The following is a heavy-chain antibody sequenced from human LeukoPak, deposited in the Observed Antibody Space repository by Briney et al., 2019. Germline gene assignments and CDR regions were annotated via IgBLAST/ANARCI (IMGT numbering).Heavy chain of an antibody. Sequence: SETLSLTCAVYGGSFSGYYWSWIRQPPGKGLEWIGEINHSGSTNYNPSLKSRVTISVDTSKNQFSLKLSSVTAADTAVYHCARGEAVPAAMGDLFDYWGQGTLVTVSS. V-gene: IGHV4-34*01. D-gene: IGHD2-2*01. CDR3: ARGEAVPAAMGDLFDY. CDR1: GGSFSGYY. J-gene: IGHJ4*02. CDR2: INHSGST.